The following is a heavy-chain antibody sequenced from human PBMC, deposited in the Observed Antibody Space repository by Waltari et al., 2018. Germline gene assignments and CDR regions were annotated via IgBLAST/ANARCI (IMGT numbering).Heavy chain of an antibody. CDR2: IYTSGST. CDR3: ARGRGGNSLPAEYVQH. Sequence: QVQLQESGPGLVKPSQTLSLTCTVSGGSISSGSYYWSWIRQPTGKGLEWIGYIYTSGSTNYNPSLTSRVTISVDTSKNQFALKLSSVTAADTAVYYCARGRGGNSLPAEYVQHWGQGTLVTVSS. D-gene: IGHD2-21*02. V-gene: IGHV4-61*09. CDR1: GGSISSGSYY. J-gene: IGHJ1*01.